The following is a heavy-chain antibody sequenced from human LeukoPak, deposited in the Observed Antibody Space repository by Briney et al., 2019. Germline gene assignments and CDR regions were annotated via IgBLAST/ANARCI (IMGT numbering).Heavy chain of an antibody. Sequence: QPGGSLRLSCAASGFTVSSNYMSWVRQAPGKGLEWVSILHSGGTTYYADSVKGRFTISRDDSKNTLYLQMNSLRAEDTAVYYCASYCSGGSCYYAFDIWGQGTMVTVSS. CDR1: GFTVSSNY. CDR3: ASYCSGGSCYYAFDI. D-gene: IGHD2-15*01. J-gene: IGHJ3*02. V-gene: IGHV3-53*01. CDR2: LHSGGTT.